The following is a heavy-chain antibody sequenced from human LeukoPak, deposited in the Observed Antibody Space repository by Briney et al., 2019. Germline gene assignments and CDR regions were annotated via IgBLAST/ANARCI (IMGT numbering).Heavy chain of an antibody. CDR2: INHSGST. Sequence: PSETLSLTCAVYGGSFSGYYWSWIRQSPEKGLEWIAEINHSGSTNYNPSLRSRVTMSVDTSKNQFSLKLNSVTAADTAVYYCASIGYSSGWYFDYWGQGTLVTVSS. V-gene: IGHV4-34*01. D-gene: IGHD6-19*01. CDR3: ASIGYSSGWYFDY. CDR1: GGSFSGYY. J-gene: IGHJ4*02.